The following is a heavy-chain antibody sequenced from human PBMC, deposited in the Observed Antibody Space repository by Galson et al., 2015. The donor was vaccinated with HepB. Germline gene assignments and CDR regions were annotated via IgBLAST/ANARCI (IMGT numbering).Heavy chain of an antibody. CDR2: ISSSTSYI. CDR3: ARELDGYDTSGYPDS. D-gene: IGHD3-22*01. J-gene: IGHJ4*02. CDR1: GFRFSTYT. Sequence: SLRLSCAASGFRFSTYTMNWVRQAPGKGLEWVSCISSSTSYIYYADSVKGRFTVSRDNAKNSLYLQMNSLRVEDTAVYYCARELDGYDTSGYPDSWGQGTLVTVSS. V-gene: IGHV3-21*06.